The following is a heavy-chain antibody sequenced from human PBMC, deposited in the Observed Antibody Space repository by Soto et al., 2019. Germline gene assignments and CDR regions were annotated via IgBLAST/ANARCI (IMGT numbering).Heavy chain of an antibody. Sequence: QVQLVQSGAEVKKPGSSVKVSCKASGGTFSSYAISWVRQAPGQGLEWMGGIIPLFGTANYAQKFQGRVTIPADESTSTAYMELSSLSSEDTAVYHSAGLTTVVSAFDYWGQGTLVTVSS. CDR1: GGTFSSYA. V-gene: IGHV1-69*01. J-gene: IGHJ4*02. D-gene: IGHD4-17*01. CDR2: IIPLFGTA. CDR3: AGLTTVVSAFDY.